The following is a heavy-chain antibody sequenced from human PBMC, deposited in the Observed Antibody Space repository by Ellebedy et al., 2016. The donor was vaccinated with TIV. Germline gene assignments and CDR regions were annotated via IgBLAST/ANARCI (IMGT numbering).Heavy chain of an antibody. D-gene: IGHD5-18*01. J-gene: IGHJ4*02. V-gene: IGHV4-34*01. CDR3: ASHRGSTYGPYDY. CDR1: GGSLSGHY. CDR2: INHSGST. Sequence: MPSETLSLTCGIYGGSLSGHYWSWISQPPGKGLEWIGEINHSGSTNYNPSLKSRVTISVDTSKKQFSLKVNFVTAGDTAVYYCASHRGSTYGPYDYWGQGTLVTVSS.